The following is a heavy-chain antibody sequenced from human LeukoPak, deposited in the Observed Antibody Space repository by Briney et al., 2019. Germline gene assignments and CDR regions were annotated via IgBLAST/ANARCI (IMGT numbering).Heavy chain of an antibody. D-gene: IGHD3-10*01. CDR2: ISSSGST. J-gene: IGHJ3*02. Sequence: PSETLSLTCTVSGDSISSGDYYWRWIRQPAGKGREGIGRISSSGSTNYNPSLKSRVTISVDTSKNQFSLKLSSVTAADTAVYYCARRVRRITMVRGVISGAFDIWGQGTMVTVSS. CDR1: GDSISSGDYY. CDR3: ARRVRRITMVRGVISGAFDI. V-gene: IGHV4-61*02.